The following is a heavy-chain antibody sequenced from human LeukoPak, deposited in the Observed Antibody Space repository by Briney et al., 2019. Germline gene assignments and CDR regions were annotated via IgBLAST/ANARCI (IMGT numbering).Heavy chain of an antibody. V-gene: IGHV3-48*03. CDR3: VTRTGTFYYFDY. CDR1: GFSFSGYE. CDR2: ISSGGNTM. D-gene: IGHD1-1*01. Sequence: GGSLRLSCAASGFSFSGYEMNWVRQAPGKGLEWVSYISSGGNTMYYADSVKGRFTISRDNAKNSLYLQMNSLRAEDTAVYYCVTRTGTFYYFDYWGQGTLVTVSS. J-gene: IGHJ4*02.